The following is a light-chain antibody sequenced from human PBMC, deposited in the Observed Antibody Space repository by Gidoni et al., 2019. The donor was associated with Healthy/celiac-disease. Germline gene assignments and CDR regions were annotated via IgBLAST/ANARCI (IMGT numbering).Light chain of an antibody. Sequence: IVLTQSPGTLSLSPGERATLSCRASQSVSSSYLAWYQQKPGQAPRLLSYGASSRATGIPDRFSGSGSGTDFTLTISRLEPEDFAVYYCQQYGSSTLTFGGXTKVEIK. V-gene: IGKV3-20*01. CDR3: QQYGSSTLT. CDR1: QSVSSSY. J-gene: IGKJ4*01. CDR2: GAS.